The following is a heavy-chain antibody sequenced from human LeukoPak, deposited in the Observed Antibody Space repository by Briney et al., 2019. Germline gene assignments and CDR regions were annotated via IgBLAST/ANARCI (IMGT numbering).Heavy chain of an antibody. D-gene: IGHD4-23*01. Sequence: GGSLRLSCAASGFXFSSYAIHWVRQAPGKGLEWVAVISYHGSDKYYADSVKGRFTISRDNSKNTLYLQMNSLRAEDTAVFYCARVPTTVVTLAPDYWGQGTLVTVSS. CDR2: ISYHGSDK. V-gene: IGHV3-30-3*01. CDR3: ARVPTTVVTLAPDY. J-gene: IGHJ4*02. CDR1: GFXFSSYA.